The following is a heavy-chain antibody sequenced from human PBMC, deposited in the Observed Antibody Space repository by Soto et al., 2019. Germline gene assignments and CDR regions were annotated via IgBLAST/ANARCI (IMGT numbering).Heavy chain of an antibody. D-gene: IGHD3-16*01. Sequence: QVQLVQSGAEVKKPGASVKVSCKASGYTFTGYYMHWVRQAPGQGLEWMGWINPNSGGTNYAQKFQGWVTMTRDTSISTAYMELSRRRADDTAMYYCARAPVGRNGGGGLLSGRWFDPWGQGTLVTVSS. CDR2: INPNSGGT. CDR3: ARAPVGRNGGGGLLSGRWFDP. J-gene: IGHJ5*02. CDR1: GYTFTGYY. V-gene: IGHV1-2*04.